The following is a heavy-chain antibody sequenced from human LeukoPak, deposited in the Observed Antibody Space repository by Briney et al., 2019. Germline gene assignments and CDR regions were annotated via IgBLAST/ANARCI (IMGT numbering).Heavy chain of an antibody. Sequence: ASVKVSCKASGYTFTSYGIRWVRQAPGQGLEWMGWISAYNGNTEYAQKLQGRVTITTDTSTSTAYMELRSLRSDHTAVYYCARVAAYDSSGYYYAGGRWFDPWGQGTLVTVSS. V-gene: IGHV1-18*01. J-gene: IGHJ5*02. CDR3: ARVAAYDSSGYYYAGGRWFDP. CDR1: GYTFTSYG. D-gene: IGHD3-22*01. CDR2: ISAYNGNT.